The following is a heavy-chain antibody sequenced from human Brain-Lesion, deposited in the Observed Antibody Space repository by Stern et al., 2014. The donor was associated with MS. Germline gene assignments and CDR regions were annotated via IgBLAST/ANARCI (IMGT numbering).Heavy chain of an antibody. CDR3: ARAQRGITIFGVVTDYYYLGMDV. J-gene: IGHJ6*02. Sequence: QVQLVESGAKVKKPGASVKVSCKTSGYIFTGYYIPWVRQAPGQGLAWMARINPYIGGPKYAQTFQGRVTMSRATTIRPAYVDMSSLTSDDTAVYYCARAQRGITIFGVVTDYYYLGMDVWGQGTTVTVSS. V-gene: IGHV1-2*06. CDR2: INPYIGGP. D-gene: IGHD3-3*01. CDR1: GYIFTGYY.